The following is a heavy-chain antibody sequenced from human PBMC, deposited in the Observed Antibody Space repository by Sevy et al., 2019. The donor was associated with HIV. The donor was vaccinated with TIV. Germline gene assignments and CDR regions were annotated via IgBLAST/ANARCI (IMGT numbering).Heavy chain of an antibody. CDR1: TFTFSSYS. Sequence: GGSLRRSCAASTFTFSSYSMHWVRQAPGKGLEWVSYISSSSGTRYYADSVKGRFTISRDNAKNSLFLQMNSLRDEDTAVYYCASRGYCGGGSCYSGPNDYWGQGTLVTVSS. CDR2: ISSSSGTR. CDR3: ASRGYCGGGSCYSGPNDY. J-gene: IGHJ4*02. D-gene: IGHD2-15*01. V-gene: IGHV3-48*02.